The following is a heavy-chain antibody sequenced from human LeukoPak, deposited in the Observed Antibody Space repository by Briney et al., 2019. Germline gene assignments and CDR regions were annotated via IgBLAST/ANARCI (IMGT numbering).Heavy chain of an antibody. J-gene: IGHJ3*02. CDR2: ISGSSGAT. D-gene: IGHD1-14*01. V-gene: IGHV3-23*01. CDR3: AKRLSGIRAFEI. CDR1: GFTFSVYW. Sequence: PGGSLRLSCAASGFTFSVYWMHWVRQAPGKGLEWVSGISGSSGATYYADSVKGRFTISGDNSKKTLYLQMNSLRAEDTAVYYCAKRLSGIRAFEIWGPGTMVTVSS.